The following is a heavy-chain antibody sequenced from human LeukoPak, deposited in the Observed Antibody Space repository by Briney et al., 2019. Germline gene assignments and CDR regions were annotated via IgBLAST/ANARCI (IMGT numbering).Heavy chain of an antibody. D-gene: IGHD3-10*01. V-gene: IGHV4-61*02. CDR1: GGSISSGNYY. CDR2: SYASGCT. J-gene: IGHJ4*02. CDR3: ARGGGKLREIMCFDY. Sequence: PSQTLSLTCTVSGGSISSGNYYWNWIRQPAGKGLEWIGRSYASGCTNYNPSLKSRVTISIDTSKNQFSLKLTSVTAADTAVYYCARGGGKLREIMCFDYWGQGTLVTVSS.